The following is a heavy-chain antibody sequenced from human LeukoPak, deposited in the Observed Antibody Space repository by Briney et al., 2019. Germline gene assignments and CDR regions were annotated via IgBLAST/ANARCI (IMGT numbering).Heavy chain of an antibody. CDR2: ISGSGGST. D-gene: IGHD4-23*01. CDR3: SKDVVTAAI. V-gene: IGHV3-23*01. Sequence: GGSLRLSCAASGFXFRSYTISWVRQTPGKGLEWVSTISGSGGSTYLADSVKGRFTISRDNSKNTLYLQMNSLRGEDTAVYYCSKDVVTAAIWGQGTLVTVSS. CDR1: GFXFRSYT. J-gene: IGHJ4*02.